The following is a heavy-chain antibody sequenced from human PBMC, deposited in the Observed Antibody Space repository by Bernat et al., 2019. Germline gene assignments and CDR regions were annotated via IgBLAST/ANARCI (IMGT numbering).Heavy chain of an antibody. CDR2: IKSKTDGGTT. CDR3: ARDLAYYYGSGSRPNPPNYYYYGMDV. J-gene: IGHJ6*02. Sequence: EVQLVESGGGLVKPGGSLRLSCAASGFTFSNAWMSWVRQAPGKGLEWVGRIKSKTDGGTTDYAAPVKGRFTISRDDSKNTLYLQMNSLRAEDTAVYYCARDLAYYYGSGSRPNPPNYYYYGMDVWGQGTTVTVSS. V-gene: IGHV3-15*01. CDR1: GFTFSNAW. D-gene: IGHD3-10*01.